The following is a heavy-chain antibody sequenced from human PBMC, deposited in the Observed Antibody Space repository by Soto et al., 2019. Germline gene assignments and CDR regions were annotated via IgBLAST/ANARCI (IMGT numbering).Heavy chain of an antibody. V-gene: IGHV4-59*01. J-gene: IGHJ5*02. CDR3: ARDGWFGEDNTWFDP. CDR2: IYYSVST. Sequence: SETLSLTCTVSGGSISSYYWSWIRQPPGKGLEWIGYIYYSVSTNYNPSLKSRVTISVDTSKNQFSLKLSSVTAADTAVYYCARDGWFGEDNTWFDPWGQGTLVTVSS. CDR1: GGSISSYY. D-gene: IGHD3-10*01.